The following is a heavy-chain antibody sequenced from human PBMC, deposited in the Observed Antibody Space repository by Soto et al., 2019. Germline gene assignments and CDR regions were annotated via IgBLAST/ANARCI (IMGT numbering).Heavy chain of an antibody. D-gene: IGHD2-15*01. V-gene: IGHV1-3*01. J-gene: IGHJ6*02. Sequence: ASVKVSCKASGYTFTSYAMHWVRQAPGQRLEWMGGINPINGKAKYAQKFQGRVTITADESTSTAYMELSSLRSEDTAVYYCARVVGALGYYYGMDVWGQGTTVTVSS. CDR2: INPINGKA. CDR1: GYTFTSYA. CDR3: ARVVGALGYYYGMDV.